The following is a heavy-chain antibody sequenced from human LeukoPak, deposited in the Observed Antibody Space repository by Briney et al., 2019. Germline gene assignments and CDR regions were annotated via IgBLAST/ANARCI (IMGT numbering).Heavy chain of an antibody. J-gene: IGHJ3*02. CDR3: ARGGPFTMIVTDAFDI. CDR2: IYYSGST. D-gene: IGHD3-22*01. CDR1: GGSISSYY. Sequence: SVTLSLTCTVSGGSISSYYWSWIRQPPGKGLEWIGYIYYSGSTNFNPSLKSRVTISVDTSKNQFSLKLSSVTAADTAVYYCARGGPFTMIVTDAFDIWGQGTMVTVSS. V-gene: IGHV4-59*01.